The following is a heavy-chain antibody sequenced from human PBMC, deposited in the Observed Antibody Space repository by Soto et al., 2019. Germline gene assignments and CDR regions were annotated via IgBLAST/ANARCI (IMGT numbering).Heavy chain of an antibody. V-gene: IGHV3-74*01. Sequence: GGSLRLSCAASGFTFSSYWMHWVRQAPGKGLVCVSRINSDGSSTIYADSVKGRFAISRDNAKNTLYLQMNGLRAEDTAVYYCARAGDMDVWGQGTTVTVSS. J-gene: IGHJ6*02. CDR1: GFTFSSYW. CDR2: INSDGSST. CDR3: ARAGDMDV.